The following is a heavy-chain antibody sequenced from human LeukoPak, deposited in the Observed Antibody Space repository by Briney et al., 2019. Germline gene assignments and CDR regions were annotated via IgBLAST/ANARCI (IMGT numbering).Heavy chain of an antibody. CDR3: ARRAAAGPYYYYMDV. Sequence: ASVKVSCKASGYSFTDKYMHWVRQAPGQGLEWMGWINPNSGGTNYAQRFQGRVTMTRDTSISTAYMELSRLRSDDTAVYYCARRAAAGPYYYYMDVWGKGTTVTVSS. D-gene: IGHD6-13*01. CDR2: INPNSGGT. J-gene: IGHJ6*03. CDR1: GYSFTDKY. V-gene: IGHV1-2*02.